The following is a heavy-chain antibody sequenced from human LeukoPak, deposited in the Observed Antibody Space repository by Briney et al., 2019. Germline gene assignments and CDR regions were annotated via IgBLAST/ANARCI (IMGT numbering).Heavy chain of an antibody. J-gene: IGHJ4*02. CDR1: GFTFSDNW. CDR3: AKENTIFGVVTRFDY. CDR2: INLDGSST. V-gene: IGHV3-74*01. D-gene: IGHD3-3*01. Sequence: GGSLRLSCAASGFTFSDNWMHWVRQAPGKGLVWVSRINLDGSSTTYADSVKGRFTISRDNSKNTLYLQMSSLRAEDTAVYYCAKENTIFGVVTRFDYWGQGTLLAVSS.